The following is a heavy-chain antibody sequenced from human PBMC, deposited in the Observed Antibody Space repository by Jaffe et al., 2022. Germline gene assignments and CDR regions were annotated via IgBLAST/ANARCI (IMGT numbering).Heavy chain of an antibody. CDR2: IRYDGSNK. Sequence: QVQLVESGGGVVQPGGSLRLSCAASGFTFSSYGMHWVRQAPGKGLEWVAFIRYDGSNKYYADSVKGRFTISRDNSKNTLYLQMNSLRAEDTAVYYCAKGGKDYYGSGSYLDYWGQGTLVTVSS. V-gene: IGHV3-30*02. D-gene: IGHD3-10*01. CDR1: GFTFSSYG. CDR3: AKGGKDYYGSGSYLDY. J-gene: IGHJ4*02.